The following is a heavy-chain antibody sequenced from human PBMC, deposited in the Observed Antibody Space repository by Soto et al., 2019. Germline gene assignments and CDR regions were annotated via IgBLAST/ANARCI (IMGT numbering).Heavy chain of an antibody. D-gene: IGHD2-8*01. Sequence: QVQLVQSGAEVKKPGSSVKVSCKASGGTFSSYAISWVRQAPGQGLEWMGGIIPIFGTANYAQKFQGRVTITADESTSTAYMELSSLRSEDTAVYYCARVKLMVYAIGPYGWFDPWGQGPLVTVSS. CDR3: ARVKLMVYAIGPYGWFDP. CDR1: GGTFSSYA. V-gene: IGHV1-69*01. CDR2: IIPIFGTA. J-gene: IGHJ5*02.